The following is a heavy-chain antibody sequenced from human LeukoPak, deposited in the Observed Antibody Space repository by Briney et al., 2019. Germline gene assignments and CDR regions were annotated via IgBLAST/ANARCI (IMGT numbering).Heavy chain of an antibody. CDR2: ISSSSSTI. Sequence: RPGGSLGLSCAASGFTLSSYSMNWVRQAPGKGLEWLSYISSSSSTIYYADSVKGRFSISRDNAKNSLYLQINSLRAEDTAVYYCTRHIPDRPRSGFDSWGQGTLVTVSS. J-gene: IGHJ4*02. CDR1: GFTLSSYS. D-gene: IGHD6-6*01. V-gene: IGHV3-48*01. CDR3: TRHIPDRPRSGFDS.